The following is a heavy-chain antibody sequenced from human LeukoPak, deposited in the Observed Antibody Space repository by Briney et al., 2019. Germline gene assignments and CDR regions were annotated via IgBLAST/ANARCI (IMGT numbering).Heavy chain of an antibody. V-gene: IGHV3-53*05. CDR2: IYSGGST. D-gene: IGHD2-2*02. Sequence: GGSLRLSCAASGFTVSSNYMTWVRQAPGKGLEWVSTIYSGGSTYYADSVKGRFTISRDNSKNTLYLQMNSLRAEDTAVYYCAREWDCSSTSCHIDYWGQGTLVTVSS. J-gene: IGHJ4*02. CDR3: AREWDCSSTSCHIDY. CDR1: GFTVSSNY.